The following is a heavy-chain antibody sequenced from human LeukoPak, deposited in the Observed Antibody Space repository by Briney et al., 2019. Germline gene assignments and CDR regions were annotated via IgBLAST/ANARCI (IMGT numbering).Heavy chain of an antibody. Sequence: SETLSLTCTVSGYSISSGYYWGWIRQPPGKGLEWIGSIYHSGSTYYNPSLRSRVTISVDTSKNQFSLQLNSVTPEDTAVDYCARGPQVVGYYYIDEWGKGTTVTVSS. CDR3: ARGPQVVGYYYIDE. CDR1: GYSISSGYY. CDR2: IYHSGST. V-gene: IGHV4-38-2*02. J-gene: IGHJ6*03. D-gene: IGHD2-15*01.